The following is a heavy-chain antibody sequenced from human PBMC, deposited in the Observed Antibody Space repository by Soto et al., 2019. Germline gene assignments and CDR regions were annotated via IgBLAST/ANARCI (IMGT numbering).Heavy chain of an antibody. CDR1: GGSISSYY. Sequence: SETLSLTCTVSGGSISSYYWSWIRQPPGKGLEWIGYIFYSGRTNYNPSNKSRITISEDTSKNLFSLKLSSVTAADTAVYYCVRIYYDILTGYRYFQHWGQGTLVTVS. CDR3: VRIYYDILTGYRYFQH. J-gene: IGHJ1*01. D-gene: IGHD3-9*01. V-gene: IGHV4-59*01. CDR2: IFYSGRT.